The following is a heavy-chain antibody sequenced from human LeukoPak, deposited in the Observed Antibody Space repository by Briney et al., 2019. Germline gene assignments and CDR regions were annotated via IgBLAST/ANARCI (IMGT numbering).Heavy chain of an antibody. V-gene: IGHV3-21*01. J-gene: IGHJ4*02. Sequence: GGSLRLSCAASGFTFSNYSVNWVRQAPGKGLEWVSSISSSSSYIYYADSVKGRFTISRDNAKNSLYLQMNSLRAEDTAVYYCARDSERYYYDSSGLNLDYWGQGTLVTVSS. CDR3: ARDSERYYYDSSGLNLDY. D-gene: IGHD3-22*01. CDR2: ISSSSSYI. CDR1: GFTFSNYS.